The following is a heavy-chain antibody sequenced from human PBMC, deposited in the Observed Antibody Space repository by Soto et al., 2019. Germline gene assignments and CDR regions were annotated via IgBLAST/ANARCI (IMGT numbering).Heavy chain of an antibody. CDR1: GGSVSSGSDY. Sequence: SETLSLTCTVSGGSVSSGSDYWSWIRQPPGKGLEWIGYIYYSGSTNYNPSLKSRVTISVDTSKNQISLKLSSVTAADTAVYYCARSEATVLDYWGQGTLVTVSS. J-gene: IGHJ4*02. V-gene: IGHV4-61*01. CDR2: IYYSGST. CDR3: ARSEATVLDY. D-gene: IGHD4-17*01.